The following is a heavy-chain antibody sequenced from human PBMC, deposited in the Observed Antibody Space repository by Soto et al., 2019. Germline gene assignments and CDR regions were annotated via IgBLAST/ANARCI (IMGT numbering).Heavy chain of an antibody. D-gene: IGHD2-15*01. CDR1: GYSFTSYW. Sequence: GESLKISCKGSGYSFTSYWIGWVRQMPGKGLEWMGIIYPGDSDTRYSPSFQGQVTISADTSISTAYMELSRLRSDDTAVYYCARVCIGCGGSCSHRGLGAFDIWGQGTMVTVSS. CDR2: IYPGDSDT. J-gene: IGHJ3*02. V-gene: IGHV5-51*01. CDR3: ARVCIGCGGSCSHRGLGAFDI.